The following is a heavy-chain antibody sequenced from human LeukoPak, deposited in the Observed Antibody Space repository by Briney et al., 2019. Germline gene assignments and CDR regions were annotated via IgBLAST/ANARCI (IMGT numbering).Heavy chain of an antibody. V-gene: IGHV3-30*18. J-gene: IGHJ4*02. CDR2: ISYDGSSG. CDR1: GFTFSSYA. CDR3: AKPSGKVGPTGYFDY. Sequence: GGSLRLSCAASGFTFSSYAMHWVRQAPGKGLEWVAVISYDGSSGYYADSVKGRFTISRDNSKNTLYLQMSSLRADDTAVYSCAKPSGKVGPTGYFDYWGQGTLVTVSS. D-gene: IGHD1-26*01.